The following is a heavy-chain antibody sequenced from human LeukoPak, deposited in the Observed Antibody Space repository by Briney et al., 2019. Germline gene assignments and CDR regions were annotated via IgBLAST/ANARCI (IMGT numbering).Heavy chain of an antibody. CDR1: GFTFSTYW. CDR2: IKRDGSEK. V-gene: IGHV3-7*04. CDR3: GRDGDRGGDFDY. J-gene: IGHJ4*02. Sequence: GGSLRLSCAASGFTFSTYWLAWVRQAPGKGLEWVANIKRDGSEKYYVDSVKGRFTISRDNAKNSLYLQMNSLRAEDTAVYYWGRDGDRGGDFDYWGQGTLVTVSS. D-gene: IGHD7-27*01.